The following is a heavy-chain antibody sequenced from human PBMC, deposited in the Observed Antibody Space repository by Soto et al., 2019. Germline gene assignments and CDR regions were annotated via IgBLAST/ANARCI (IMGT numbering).Heavy chain of an antibody. J-gene: IGHJ4*02. CDR1: GYSFTVYW. V-gene: IGHV5-10-1*01. D-gene: IGHD3-16*01. CDR2: IDPDDSYV. Sequence: PGESLKISCKGSGYSFTVYWINWVRQMPGKGLEWMGRIDPDDSYVNYSPSFQGHVTISADKSISTAYLQWSSLKASDTAMYYCARRLGAITGDYRGQGTPVTVSS. CDR3: ARRLGAITGDY.